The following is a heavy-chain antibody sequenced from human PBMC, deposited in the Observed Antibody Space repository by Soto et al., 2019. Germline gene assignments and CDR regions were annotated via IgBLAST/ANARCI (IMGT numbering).Heavy chain of an antibody. V-gene: IGHV3-48*02. CDR2: ISSSSTTI. CDR3: ASRYSYGYEFDY. J-gene: IGHJ4*02. Sequence: GGSLRLSCAASGFTFSTFGMNWVRQAPGKGLEWVSYISSSSTTIYYADSVKGRFTISRENAKNSLYLQMNSLRDEDTAVYYCASRYSYGYEFDYCGQGTMVTVYS. CDR1: GFTFSTFG. D-gene: IGHD5-18*01.